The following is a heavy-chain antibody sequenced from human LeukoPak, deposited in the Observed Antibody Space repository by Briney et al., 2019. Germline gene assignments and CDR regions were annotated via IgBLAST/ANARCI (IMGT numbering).Heavy chain of an antibody. D-gene: IGHD3-3*01. CDR3: ARDQPIFGVVDYYYYYMTS. J-gene: IGHJ6*03. CDR1: GFTFSSYS. CDR2: ISSSSSYI. Sequence: GGSLRLSCAASGFTFSSYSMNWVRQAPGKGLEWVSSISSSSSYIYYADSVKGRFTTSRDNAKNSLYLQMNSLRAEDTAVYYCARDQPIFGVVDYYYYYMTSGAKGPRSPSP. V-gene: IGHV3-21*01.